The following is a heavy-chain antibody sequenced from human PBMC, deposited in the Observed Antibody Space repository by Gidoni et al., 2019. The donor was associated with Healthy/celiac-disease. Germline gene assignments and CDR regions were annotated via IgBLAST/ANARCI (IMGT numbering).Heavy chain of an antibody. V-gene: IGHV3-23*01. CDR2: ISGSGGST. J-gene: IGHJ4*02. Sequence: EVQLLESGGGLVQPGGSLRLSCAASGFNFSSYAMRWVRQAPGKGLEWVSAISGSGGSTYYADSVKGRFTISRDNSKNTLYLQMNSPRAEDTSVYYCATVGGEVVVTATLDYWGQGTLVTVSS. CDR3: ATVGGEVVVTATLDY. D-gene: IGHD2-21*02. CDR1: GFNFSSYA.